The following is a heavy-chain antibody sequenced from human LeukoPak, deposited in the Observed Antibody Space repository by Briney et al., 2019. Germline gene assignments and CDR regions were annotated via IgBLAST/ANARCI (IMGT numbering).Heavy chain of an antibody. V-gene: IGHV4-38-2*01. D-gene: IGHD1-1*01. CDR3: ARSHGNEGMGY. Sequence: SETLSLTCVVSGYSISSGYCWGWMRQPPGKGLEGFGSIYHSGRTYYNPSLMGRFTLSVDTSKNQCYLRLSAATAADTAVYYCARSHGNEGMGYWGQGTLVTVSS. J-gene: IGHJ4*02. CDR2: IYHSGRT. CDR1: GYSISSGYC.